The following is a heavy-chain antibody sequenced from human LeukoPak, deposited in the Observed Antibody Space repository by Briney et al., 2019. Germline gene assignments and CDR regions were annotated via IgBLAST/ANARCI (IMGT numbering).Heavy chain of an antibody. V-gene: IGHV1-69*06. J-gene: IGHJ6*04. Sequence: GSWVNVSCKASGCTFSSYAISWVRQPAGQGLEGVGGIMPIFCTANYAQKFQGRVTITADKSTSTAYMELSSLRSEDTAVYYCARSFKVVGGVIDYYYYGMDVWGKGTTVTVSS. D-gene: IGHD3-10*01. CDR2: IMPIFCTA. CDR1: GCTFSSYA. CDR3: ARSFKVVGGVIDYYYYGMDV.